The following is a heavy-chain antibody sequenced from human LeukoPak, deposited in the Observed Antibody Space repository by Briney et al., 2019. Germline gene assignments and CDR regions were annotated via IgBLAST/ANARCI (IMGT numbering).Heavy chain of an antibody. D-gene: IGHD2/OR15-2a*01. Sequence: GGSLRLSCAASGFTFSSYWMSWVRQAPGKGLEWVANIKQDGSEKYYVDSVKGRFTISRGSAKNSLYLQMNSLRAEDTAVYYCARDRSTRFYYYYYYMDVWGKGTTVTVSS. CDR1: GFTFSSYW. V-gene: IGHV3-7*01. J-gene: IGHJ6*03. CDR3: ARDRSTRFYYYYYYMDV. CDR2: IKQDGSEK.